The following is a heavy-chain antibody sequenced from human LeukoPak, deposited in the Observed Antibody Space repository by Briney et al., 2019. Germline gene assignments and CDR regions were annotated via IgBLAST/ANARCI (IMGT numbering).Heavy chain of an antibody. CDR2: INRNSGGT. D-gene: IGHD2-8*02. J-gene: IGHJ6*03. CDR1: GYTFTSYD. CDR3: AAGGEPYYYYYYMDV. Sequence: GASVKFSCKASGYTFTSYDINWVRQAPGQGLEWMGWINRNSGGTNYAQKFQGRVTMTRDTSISTAYMELSRLRSDDTAVYYCAAGGEPYYYYYYMDVWGKGTTVTVSS. V-gene: IGHV1-2*02.